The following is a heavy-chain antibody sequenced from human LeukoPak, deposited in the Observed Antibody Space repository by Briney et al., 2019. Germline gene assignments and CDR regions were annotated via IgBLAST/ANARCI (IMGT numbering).Heavy chain of an antibody. D-gene: IGHD5-24*01. CDR1: GFTFSSYA. Sequence: PGGSLRLSCAASGFTFSSYAMSWVRQAPGKGLEWVSAISGSGGSTYYADSVKGRFTISRDNSKNTLYPQMNSLRAEDTAVYYCAKDLRDGYNSPPTDYWGQGTLVTVSS. V-gene: IGHV3-23*01. CDR2: ISGSGGST. CDR3: AKDLRDGYNSPPTDY. J-gene: IGHJ4*02.